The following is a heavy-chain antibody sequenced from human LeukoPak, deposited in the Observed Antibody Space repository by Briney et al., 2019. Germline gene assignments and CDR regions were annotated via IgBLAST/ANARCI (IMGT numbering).Heavy chain of an antibody. V-gene: IGHV4-39*01. CDR3: ATIYCSSTSCQSSYFQH. CDR2: IYYSGST. CDR1: GGSISSSSYY. Sequence: SETLPLTCTVSGGSISSSSYYWGWIRQPPGKGLEWIGSIYYSGSTYYNPSLKSRVTISVDTSKNQFSLKLSSVTAADTAVYYCATIYCSSTSCQSSYFQHWGQGTLVTVSS. J-gene: IGHJ1*01. D-gene: IGHD2-2*01.